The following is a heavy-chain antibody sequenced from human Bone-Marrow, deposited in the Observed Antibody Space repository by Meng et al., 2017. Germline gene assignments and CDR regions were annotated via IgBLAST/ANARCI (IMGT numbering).Heavy chain of an antibody. V-gene: IGHV1-69*02. Sequence: SAKLSCKASGGTFSSYTISWVRQAPGQGLEWMGRIIRILGIANYAQKFQGRVTITADKSTSTAYMELSSLRSEDTAVYYCARLDYGDYFDYWGQGTLVTVSS. D-gene: IGHD4-17*01. CDR3: ARLDYGDYFDY. J-gene: IGHJ4*02. CDR1: GGTFSSYT. CDR2: IIRILGIA.